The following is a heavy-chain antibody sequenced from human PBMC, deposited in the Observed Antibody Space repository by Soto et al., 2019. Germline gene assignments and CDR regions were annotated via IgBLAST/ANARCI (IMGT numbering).Heavy chain of an antibody. CDR3: ARGGSITMVRGVIMTDWYFDL. V-gene: IGHV4-30-4*01. Sequence: QVQLQESGPGLVKPSQTLSLTCTVSGGSISSGDYYWSWIRQPPGKGLEWIGYIYYSGSTYYNPSHKSRVTISVDTSKNQFSLKLSSVTAADTAVYYCARGGSITMVRGVIMTDWYFDLWGRGTLVTVSS. CDR2: IYYSGST. J-gene: IGHJ2*01. CDR1: GGSISSGDYY. D-gene: IGHD3-10*01.